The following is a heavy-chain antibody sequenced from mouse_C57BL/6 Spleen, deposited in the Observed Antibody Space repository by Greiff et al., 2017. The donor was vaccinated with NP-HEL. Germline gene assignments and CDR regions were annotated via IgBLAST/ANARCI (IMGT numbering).Heavy chain of an antibody. CDR3: ARRRSYYYGSSYWYFDV. J-gene: IGHJ1*03. CDR2: IDPEDGDT. Sequence: EVQLQQSGAELVRPGASVKLSCTASGFNIKDYYMHWVKQRPEQGLEWIGRIDPEDGDTEYAPKFQGKATMTADTSSNTAYLQLSSLTSEDTAVYYCARRRSYYYGSSYWYFDVWGTGTTVTVSS. D-gene: IGHD1-1*01. CDR1: GFNIKDYY. V-gene: IGHV14-1*01.